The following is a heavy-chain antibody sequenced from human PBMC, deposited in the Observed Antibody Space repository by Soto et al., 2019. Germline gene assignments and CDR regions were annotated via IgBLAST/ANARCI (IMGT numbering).Heavy chain of an antibody. J-gene: IGHJ6*02. Sequence: EESLKISCKGSGYSFTSYWISWVRQMPGKGLEWMGRIDPSDSYTNYSPSFQGHVTISADKSISTAYLQWSSLKASDTAMYYCARQDSGYDYYYYYGMDVWGQGTTVTVSS. CDR1: GYSFTSYW. D-gene: IGHD5-12*01. CDR2: IDPSDSYT. CDR3: ARQDSGYDYYYYYGMDV. V-gene: IGHV5-10-1*01.